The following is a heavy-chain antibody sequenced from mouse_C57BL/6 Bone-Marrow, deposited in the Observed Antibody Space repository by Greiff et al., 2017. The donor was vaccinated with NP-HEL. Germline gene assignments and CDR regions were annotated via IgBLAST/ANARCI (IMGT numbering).Heavy chain of an antibody. V-gene: IGHV5-17*01. CDR1: GFTFSDYG. Sequence: DVKLVESGGGLVKPGGSLKLSCAASGFTFSDYGMHWVRQAPEKGLEWVAYISSGSSTIYYADTVKGRFTISRDNAKNTLFLQMTSLRSEDTAMYYCARITTVVAEYYFDYWGQGTTLTVSS. CDR2: ISSGSSTI. CDR3: ARITTVVAEYYFDY. J-gene: IGHJ2*01. D-gene: IGHD1-1*01.